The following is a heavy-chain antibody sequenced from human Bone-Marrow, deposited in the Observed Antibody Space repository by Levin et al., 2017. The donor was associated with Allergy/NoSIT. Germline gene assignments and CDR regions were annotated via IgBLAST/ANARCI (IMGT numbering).Heavy chain of an antibody. CDR2: ISSSGSTI. CDR3: AREGAREGYNFGY. D-gene: IGHD5-24*01. J-gene: IGHJ4*02. CDR1: GFTFSDYY. Sequence: GESLKISCAASGFTFSDYYMSWIRQAPGKGLEWVSYISSSGSTIYYADSVKGRFTISRDNAKNSLYLQMNSLRAEDTAVYYCAREGAREGYNFGYWGQGTLVTVSS. V-gene: IGHV3-11*01.